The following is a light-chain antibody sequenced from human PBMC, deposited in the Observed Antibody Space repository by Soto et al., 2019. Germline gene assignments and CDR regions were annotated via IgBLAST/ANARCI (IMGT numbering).Light chain of an antibody. CDR1: SGDVGNFNL. CDR3: CAYAGGSVYVL. Sequence: QSALTQPASVSGSTGQSITISCTGTSGDVGNFNLVSWYQQHPGKAPHLIICEVGKRPSGVSSRFSGSKSGNTASLTISGXXXXXXGDYYCCAYAGGSVYVLFCGGIKLTVL. V-gene: IGLV2-23*02. CDR2: EVG. J-gene: IGLJ3*02.